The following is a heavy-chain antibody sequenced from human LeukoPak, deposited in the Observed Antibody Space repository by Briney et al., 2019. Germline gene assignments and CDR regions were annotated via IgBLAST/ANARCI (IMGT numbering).Heavy chain of an antibody. J-gene: IGHJ4*02. D-gene: IGHD2/OR15-2a*01. CDR1: GGSFSGYY. CDR2: INQSGST. Sequence: SETLSLTCGVYGGSFSGYYWNWIRQPPGKGLEWIGEINQSGSTKYNPSLKSRVSISVDTSKNQFSLKLSSVTAADTAVYYCATGYYEPFANWGPGTLVTVSS. V-gene: IGHV4-34*01. CDR3: ATGYYEPFAN.